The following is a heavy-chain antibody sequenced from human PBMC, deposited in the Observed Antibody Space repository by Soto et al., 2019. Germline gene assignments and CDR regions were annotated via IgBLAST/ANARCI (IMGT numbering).Heavy chain of an antibody. D-gene: IGHD3-3*01. CDR3: ARGRYYDFWSGYRAPRDHYGMDV. J-gene: IGHJ6*02. Sequence: GGSLRLSCAASGFTFSSYAMSWVRQAPGKGLEWVSAISGSGGSTYYADSVKGRFTISRDNSKNTLYLQMNSLRAEDTAVYYCARGRYYDFWSGYRAPRDHYGMDVWGQGTTVTAP. CDR1: GFTFSSYA. V-gene: IGHV3-23*01. CDR2: ISGSGGST.